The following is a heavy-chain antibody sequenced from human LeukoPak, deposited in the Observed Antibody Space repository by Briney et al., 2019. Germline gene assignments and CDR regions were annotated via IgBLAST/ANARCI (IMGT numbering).Heavy chain of an antibody. J-gene: IGHJ3*02. CDR1: GFTFNNYN. V-gene: IGHV3-48*04. CDR3: AREGPWAFDI. Sequence: GGSLRLSCAASGFTFNNYNVNWVRQAPGKGLEWVSYISSGSSTIYYADSVKGRFTISRDNAKNSLYLQMNSLRAEDTAVYYCAREGPWAFDIWGQGTMVTVSS. CDR2: ISSGSSTI.